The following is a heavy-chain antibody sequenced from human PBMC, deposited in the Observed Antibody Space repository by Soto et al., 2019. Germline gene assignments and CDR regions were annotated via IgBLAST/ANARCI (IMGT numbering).Heavy chain of an antibody. CDR2: INPNSGGT. D-gene: IGHD3-22*01. V-gene: IGHV1-2*02. J-gene: IGHJ5*02. CDR1: GYTFTGYY. CDR3: ARATPRYYDSSGILNWFDP. Sequence: ASVKVSCKASGYTFTGYYMHWVRQAPGQGLEWMGWINPNSGGTNYAQKLQGRVTMTTDTSTSTAYMELRSLRSDDTAVYYCARATPRYYDSSGILNWFDPWGQGTLVTVSS.